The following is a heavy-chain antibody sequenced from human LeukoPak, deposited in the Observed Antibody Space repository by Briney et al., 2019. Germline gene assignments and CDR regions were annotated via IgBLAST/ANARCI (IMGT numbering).Heavy chain of an antibody. CDR3: AREDSSGYYYRWFDP. CDR1: GGSISSGGYS. D-gene: IGHD3-22*01. CDR2: IYHSGST. J-gene: IGHJ5*02. Sequence: PSQTLSLTCAVSGGSISSGGYSWSWIRQPPGKGLEWIGYIYHSGSTYYNPSLKGRVTISVDRSKNQFSLKLSSVTAADTAVYYCAREDSSGYYYRWFDPWGQGTLVTVSS. V-gene: IGHV4-30-2*01.